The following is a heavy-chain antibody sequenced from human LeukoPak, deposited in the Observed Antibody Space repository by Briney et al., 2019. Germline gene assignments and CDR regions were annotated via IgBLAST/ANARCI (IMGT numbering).Heavy chain of an antibody. Sequence: ASVKVSCKASGYTFTSYYMHWVRQAPGQGLEGMGIINPSGGSTSYAQKFQGRVTMTRDMSTSTVYMELSSLRSEDTAVYYCARDGRAARPVYYFDYWGQGTLVTVSS. D-gene: IGHD6-6*01. V-gene: IGHV1-46*01. CDR3: ARDGRAARPVYYFDY. J-gene: IGHJ4*02. CDR2: INPSGGST. CDR1: GYTFTSYY.